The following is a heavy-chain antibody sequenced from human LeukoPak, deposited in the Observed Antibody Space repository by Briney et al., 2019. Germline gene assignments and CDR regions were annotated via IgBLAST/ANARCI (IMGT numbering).Heavy chain of an antibody. CDR3: ATKIEWYFDL. J-gene: IGHJ2*01. V-gene: IGHV3-15*01. Sequence: GGSLRLSCAASGFTFSNAWMSWVRQAPGKGLEWVGRIKSKADGGTTDYAAPVKDRFTISRDDSKNTLYLQMNSLKTEDTAVYYCATKIEWYFDLWGRGTLVTVSS. CDR1: GFTFSNAW. CDR2: IKSKADGGTT. D-gene: IGHD2/OR15-2a*01.